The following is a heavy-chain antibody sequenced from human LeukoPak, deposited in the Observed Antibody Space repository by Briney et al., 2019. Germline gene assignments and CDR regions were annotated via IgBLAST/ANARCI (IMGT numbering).Heavy chain of an antibody. CDR1: GFTFSSSV. Sequence: GGSLRLSCAVSGFTFSSSVMSWVHQAPGKGLEWVSSISGSGDNTDYADSVKGRFTISRDNSKSTMYLQMNSLRAEDTAVYYCAKGYDSSGYSFDYWGQGTLVPVSS. CDR2: ISGSGDNT. CDR3: AKGYDSSGYSFDY. D-gene: IGHD3-22*01. J-gene: IGHJ4*02. V-gene: IGHV3-23*01.